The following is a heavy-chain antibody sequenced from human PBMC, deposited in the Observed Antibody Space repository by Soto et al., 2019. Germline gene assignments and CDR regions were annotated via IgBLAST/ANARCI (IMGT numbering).Heavy chain of an antibody. CDR2: ISSSYYI. J-gene: IGHJ4*02. CDR3: ARGDVLVLTATSNFDY. V-gene: IGHV3-21*01. D-gene: IGHD2-21*02. CDR1: GFTFSSYT. Sequence: EVQLVESGGGLVKPGGSLRLSCAASGFTFSSYTMKWVRQAPGKELEWVASISSSYYIKYADSVKGRFTISRDNAKNSLYLQMNSLRAEDTAVYYCARGDVLVLTATSNFDYWGQGTLVTVSS.